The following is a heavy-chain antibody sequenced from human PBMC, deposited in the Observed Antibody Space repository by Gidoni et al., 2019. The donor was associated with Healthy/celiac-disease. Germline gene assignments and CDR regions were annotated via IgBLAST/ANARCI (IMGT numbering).Heavy chain of an antibody. V-gene: IGHV4-59*01. D-gene: IGHD2-21*01. CDR2: IYYSGST. Sequence: PSETLSLTCTVSGAPISSYYWSWIRQPPGKGLEWIGYIYYSGSTNYNPALKSRVTISVDTSKNQFSLKLSSVTAADTAVYYCARGDLRGDYGMDVWGQGTTVTVSS. CDR3: ARGDLRGDYGMDV. CDR1: GAPISSYY. J-gene: IGHJ6*02.